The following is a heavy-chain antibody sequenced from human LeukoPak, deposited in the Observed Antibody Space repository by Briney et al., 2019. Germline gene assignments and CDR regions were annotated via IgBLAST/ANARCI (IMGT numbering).Heavy chain of an antibody. J-gene: IGHJ4*02. D-gene: IGHD2/OR15-2a*01. CDR3: AKERAFGTWLGDY. CDR1: GFIFSSHA. Sequence: PGGSLRLSCAGSGFIFSSHAMTWVRQAPGKGPEWVSAITGSGGGTYYADSVKGRFTISRDNSKNTLYLQMNSLRAEDTAVYYCAKERAFGTWLGDYCGQGTPVTVSS. CDR2: ITGSGGGT. V-gene: IGHV3-23*01.